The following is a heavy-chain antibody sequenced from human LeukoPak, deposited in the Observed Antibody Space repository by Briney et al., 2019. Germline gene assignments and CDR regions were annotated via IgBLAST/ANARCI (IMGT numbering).Heavy chain of an antibody. V-gene: IGHV3-9*01. D-gene: IGHD3-16*01. CDR2: ISWNSGSI. Sequence: PGGSLRLSCAASGFTFDDYAMHWVRQAPGKGLEWVSGISWNSGSIGYADSVKGRFTISRDNAKNSLYLQMNSLRAEDTALYYCAKPQGTPGGVIPVAFDIWGQGTMVTVSS. J-gene: IGHJ3*02. CDR1: GFTFDDYA. CDR3: AKPQGTPGGVIPVAFDI.